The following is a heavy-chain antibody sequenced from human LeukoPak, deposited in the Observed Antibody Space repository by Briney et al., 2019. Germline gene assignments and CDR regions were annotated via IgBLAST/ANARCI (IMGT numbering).Heavy chain of an antibody. D-gene: IGHD6-13*01. CDR2: IYHSGST. CDR3: ARLSQYSSSWYPLIDY. CDR1: GGSISSSSYY. V-gene: IGHV4-39*07. Sequence: PSETLSLTCTVSGGSISSSSYYWGWIRQPPGKGLEWIGSIYHSGSTYYNPSLKSRVTISVDTSKNQFSLKLSSVTAADTAVYYCARLSQYSSSWYPLIDYWGQGTLVTVSS. J-gene: IGHJ4*02.